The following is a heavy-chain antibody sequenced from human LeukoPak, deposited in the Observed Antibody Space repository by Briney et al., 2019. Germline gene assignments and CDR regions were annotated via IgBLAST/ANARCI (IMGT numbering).Heavy chain of an antibody. CDR3: AKDISGGPAATNAFDI. Sequence: GGSLRLSCAASGFTVSTNYMSWVRQAPGKGLEWVSVIYRGGRTYYADSVKGRFTISRDNSKNTLYLQMNSLRAEDTAVYYCAKDISGGPAATNAFDIWGQGTMVTVSS. D-gene: IGHD2-2*01. CDR1: GFTVSTNY. J-gene: IGHJ3*02. CDR2: IYRGGRT. V-gene: IGHV3-53*05.